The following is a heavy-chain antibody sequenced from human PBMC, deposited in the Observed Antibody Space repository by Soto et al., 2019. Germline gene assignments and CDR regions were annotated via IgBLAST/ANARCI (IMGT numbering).Heavy chain of an antibody. V-gene: IGHV3-23*01. CDR2: ISDSGST. D-gene: IGHD2-2*01. CDR3: AKWGLGDCSTTSCLYHFAY. Sequence: PGGSLRLSCTASGFTFSRYAMSWVRQAPGKGLEWVSTISDSGSTYYAESVKGRLTISRDNSKHTLYLQMNSLRAEDTAVYYCAKWGLGDCSTTSCLYHFAYWGLGPLVTVSS. J-gene: IGHJ4*02. CDR1: GFTFSRYA.